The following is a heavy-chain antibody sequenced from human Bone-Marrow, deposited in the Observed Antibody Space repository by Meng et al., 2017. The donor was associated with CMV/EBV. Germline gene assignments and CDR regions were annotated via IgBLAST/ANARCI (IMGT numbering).Heavy chain of an antibody. V-gene: IGHV3-7*01. J-gene: IGHJ6*02. CDR1: GFTFSDYY. CDR3: ARIGVGTASFYYYGMDV. Sequence: GESLKISCAASGFTFSDYYMSWIRQAPGKGLEWVANIKQGGSQKYYADSAKGRFTISRDNAKNSLYLQMNSLRVEDTAVYYCARIGVGTASFYYYGMDVWGQGTTVTVSS. CDR2: IKQGGSQK. D-gene: IGHD3-3*01.